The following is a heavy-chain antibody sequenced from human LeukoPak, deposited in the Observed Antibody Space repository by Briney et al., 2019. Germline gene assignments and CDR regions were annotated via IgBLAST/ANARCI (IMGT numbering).Heavy chain of an antibody. J-gene: IGHJ4*02. D-gene: IGHD3-10*01. CDR2: IYTSGST. CDR1: GGSISSYY. CDR3: ARESLLWFGELLWAFDY. V-gene: IGHV4-4*07. Sequence: SETLSLTCTVSGGSISSYYWSWIRQPAGKGLEWIGRIYTSGSTNYNPSLKSRVTMSVDTSKNQLSLKLSSVTAADTAVYYCARESLLWFGELLWAFDYWGQGTLVTVSS.